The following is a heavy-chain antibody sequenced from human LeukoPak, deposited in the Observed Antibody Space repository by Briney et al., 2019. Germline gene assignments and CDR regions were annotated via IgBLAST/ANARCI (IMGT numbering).Heavy chain of an antibody. CDR1: GFTFTNYG. CDR2: ISGSGTYI. D-gene: IGHD2-2*01. J-gene: IGHJ4*02. CDR3: AKTGGIVVVPAAIRYCYFDY. V-gene: IGHV3-21*04. Sequence: GGSLRLSCAASGFTFTNYGVNWVRQAPGKGLEWVSSISGSGTYIYYADSMKGRFTISRDRAKNSLYLQMNSLRAEDTAVYYCAKTGGIVVVPAAIRYCYFDYWGQGTLVTVSS.